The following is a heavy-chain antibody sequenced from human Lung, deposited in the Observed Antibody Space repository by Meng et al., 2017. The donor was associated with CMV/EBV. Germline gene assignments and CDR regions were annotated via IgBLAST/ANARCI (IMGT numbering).Heavy chain of an antibody. J-gene: IGHJ6*02. CDR1: GGSFSGYY. D-gene: IGHD2-15*01. Sequence: SXTLSLXCAVYGGSFSGYYWSWIRQPPGKGLEWIGEINHSGSTNYNPSLKSRVTISVDTSKNQFSLKLSSVTAADTAVYYCARSNIVVVVAATLGYYYYGMEVWXPGTXVTVSS. CDR3: ARSNIVVVVAATLGYYYYGMEV. V-gene: IGHV4-34*01. CDR2: INHSGST.